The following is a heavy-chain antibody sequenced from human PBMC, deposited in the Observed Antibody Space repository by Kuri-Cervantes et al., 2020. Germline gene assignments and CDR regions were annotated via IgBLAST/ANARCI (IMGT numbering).Heavy chain of an antibody. D-gene: IGHD6-13*01. CDR1: GGSFSGYY. V-gene: IGHV4-34*01. CDR2: INHSGST. J-gene: IGHJ5*02. CDR3: ARVRNIAAAGFDP. Sequence: SETLSLTCAVYGGSFSGYYWSWIRQPPGKGLEWIGEINHSGSTNYNPSIKSRVTISVDTSKNQFSLKLSSVTAADTAVYYCARVRNIAAAGFDPWGQGTLVTVSS.